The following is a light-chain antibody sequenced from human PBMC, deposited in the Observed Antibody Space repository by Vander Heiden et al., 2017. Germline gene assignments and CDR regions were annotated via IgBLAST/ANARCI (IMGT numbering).Light chain of an antibody. CDR1: KLGDKY. V-gene: IGLV3-1*01. J-gene: IGLJ2*01. Sequence: SYELTQPPSVSVSPGQPASITCSGDKLGDKYACWCQQKPGQSPVLVIYQDSKRPSGIPERFSGSNSGNTATLTISGTQAMDEADYYCQAWDSSTAVFGGGTKLTVL. CDR2: QDS. CDR3: QAWDSSTAV.